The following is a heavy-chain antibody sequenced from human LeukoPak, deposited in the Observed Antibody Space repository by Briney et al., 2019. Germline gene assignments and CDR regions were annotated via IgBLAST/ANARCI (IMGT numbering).Heavy chain of an antibody. V-gene: IGHV4-4*02. CDR3: ARVTSPTSIATNNWFDP. CDR2: SYHSGST. Sequence: SETLSLTCAVSGGSISSSNWWSWVRQPPGKGLEWIGESYHSGSTNYNPSLKSRVTISVDKSKNQFSLKLSSVTAADTAVYYCARVTSPTSIATNNWFDPWGQGTLVTVSS. CDR1: GGSISSSNW. J-gene: IGHJ5*02. D-gene: IGHD6-13*01.